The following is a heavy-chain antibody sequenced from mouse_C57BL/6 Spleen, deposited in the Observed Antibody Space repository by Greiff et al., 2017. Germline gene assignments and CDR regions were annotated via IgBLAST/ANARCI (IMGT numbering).Heavy chain of an antibody. CDR3: ATGTSYAMDY. CDR1: GFTFSSYA. V-gene: IGHV5-4*03. J-gene: IGHJ4*01. Sequence: EVKLVESGGGLVKPGGSLKLSCAASGFTFSSYAMSWVRQTPEKRLEWVATISDGGSYTYYPDNVKGRFTISRDNAKNNLYLQMSHLKSEDTAMYYCATGTSYAMDYWGQGTSVTVSS. CDR2: ISDGGSYT. D-gene: IGHD4-1*01.